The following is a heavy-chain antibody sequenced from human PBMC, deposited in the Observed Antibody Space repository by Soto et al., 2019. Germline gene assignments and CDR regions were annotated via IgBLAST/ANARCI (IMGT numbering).Heavy chain of an antibody. D-gene: IGHD6-6*01. V-gene: IGHV4-59*11. CDR3: ARRDYSTSSLGPFDY. CDR1: GGSISSHY. CDR2: IHYSGST. Sequence: SETLSLTCTVSGGSISSHYWSWIRQPPGNGLEWIGFIHYSGSTDYSPALKSRVIMSLDTSKNHFSLNLTSVTTADAAIYYCARRDYSTSSLGPFDYWGQGILVTVSS. J-gene: IGHJ4*02.